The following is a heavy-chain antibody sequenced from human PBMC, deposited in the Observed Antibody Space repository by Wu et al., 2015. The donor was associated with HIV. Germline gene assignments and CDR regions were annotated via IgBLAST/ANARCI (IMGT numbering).Heavy chain of an antibody. CDR2: INPNSGGT. Sequence: QVQLVQSGAEVKKPGASVKVSCKASGYTFTGYYMHWVRQAPGQGLEWMGWINPNSGGTNYAQKFQGRVTMTRDTSISTAYMELSRLRSDDTAVYYCARDRPGIAVFWGAFDIWGQGTMVTVSS. CDR1: GYTFTGYY. D-gene: IGHD6-19*01. CDR3: ARDRPGIAVFWGAFDI. J-gene: IGHJ3*02. V-gene: IGHV1-2*02.